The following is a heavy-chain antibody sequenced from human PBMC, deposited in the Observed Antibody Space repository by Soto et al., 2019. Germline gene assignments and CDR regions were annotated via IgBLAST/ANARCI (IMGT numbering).Heavy chain of an antibody. CDR1: GGSISSSNW. D-gene: IGHD3-16*01. V-gene: IGHV4-4*02. J-gene: IGHJ4*02. CDR3: ARLRGEYDYVWRSSI. Sequence: QVQLQESGPGLVKPSGTLSLTCAVSGGSISSSNWWSWVRQPPGKGLEWIGEIYHSGSTNYNPSLKSRVTLSVDKSKNQFSLKLSSVTAADTAVYYCARLRGEYDYVWRSSIWGQGTLVTVSS. CDR2: IYHSGST.